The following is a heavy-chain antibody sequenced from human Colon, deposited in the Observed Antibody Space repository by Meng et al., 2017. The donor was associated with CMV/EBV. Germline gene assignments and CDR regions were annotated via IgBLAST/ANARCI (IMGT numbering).Heavy chain of an antibody. CDR2: IKQDGSEK. D-gene: IGHD2-2*02. Sequence: GGSLRLSCAASGFTFSSYWMSWVRQAPGKGLEWVANIKQDGSEKYYVDSVKGRFTISRDNAKNSLYLQMNSLRAEDTAVYYCARDGGLVVVPAAIGAYYYGMDVWGQGTTVTVSS. CDR1: GFTFSSYW. V-gene: IGHV3-7*01. CDR3: ARDGGLVVVPAAIGAYYYGMDV. J-gene: IGHJ6*02.